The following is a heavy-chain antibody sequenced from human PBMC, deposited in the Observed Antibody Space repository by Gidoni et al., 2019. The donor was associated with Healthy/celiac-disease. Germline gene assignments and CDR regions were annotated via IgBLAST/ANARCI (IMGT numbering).Heavy chain of an antibody. Sequence: EVQMVECGGGLVQPGRYLRHSCAAAGITGDDYAMHWVLQAPGKGLEWVSVISWNSGSIGYADAVKGRFTISRDNAKNSLYLQMNSLRAEDTALYYCAKDIASAAGTPDYWGQGTLVTVSS. CDR1: GITGDDYA. CDR2: ISWNSGSI. D-gene: IGHD6-13*01. CDR3: AKDIASAAGTPDY. V-gene: IGHV3-9*01. J-gene: IGHJ4*02.